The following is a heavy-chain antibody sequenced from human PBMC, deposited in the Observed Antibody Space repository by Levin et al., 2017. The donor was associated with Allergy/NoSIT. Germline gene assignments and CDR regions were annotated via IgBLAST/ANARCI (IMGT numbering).Heavy chain of an antibody. CDR1: GFTFSRFA. CDR2: ISSNGGST. J-gene: IGHJ4*02. CDR3: VKDRIWDTAHGTVFDY. Sequence: GESLKISCSASGFTFSRFAMHWVRQAPGKGLEYVSAISSNGGSTYYADSVKGRFTISRDNSKNTLYLQMSSLRSEDTAVYYCVKDRIWDTAHGTVFDYWGQGTLVTVSS. V-gene: IGHV3-64D*06. D-gene: IGHD5-18*01.